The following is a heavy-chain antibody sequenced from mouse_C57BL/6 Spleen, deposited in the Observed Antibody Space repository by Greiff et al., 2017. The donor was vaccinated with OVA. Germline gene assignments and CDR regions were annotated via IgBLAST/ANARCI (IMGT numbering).Heavy chain of an antibody. J-gene: IGHJ2*01. CDR2: INPNNGGT. CDR1: GYTFTDYY. CDR3: AREGSSAFYFDD. Sequence: EVQLQQSGPELVKPGASVKISCKASGYTFTDYYMNWVKQSHGKSLEWIGDINPNNGGTSYNQKFKGKATLTVDKSSSTAYMELRSLTSEDSAVYYCAREGSSAFYFDDWGQGTTLTVSS. D-gene: IGHD3-2*02. V-gene: IGHV1-26*01.